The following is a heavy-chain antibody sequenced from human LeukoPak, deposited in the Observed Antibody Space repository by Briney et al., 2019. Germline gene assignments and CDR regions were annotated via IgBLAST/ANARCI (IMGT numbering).Heavy chain of an antibody. Sequence: TGGSLRLSCAASGFTFSSYSMNWFRQAPGKGLEWVSSISSSSSYIYYAGSVKGRFTISRDNAKNSLYLQMNSLRAEDTAVYYCAKCSSTXXXXXXYYGMDVWGQGTTVTV. J-gene: IGHJ6*02. D-gene: IGHD2-2*01. CDR1: GFTFSSYS. V-gene: IGHV3-21*01. CDR2: ISSSSSYI. CDR3: AKCSSTXXXXXXYYGMDV.